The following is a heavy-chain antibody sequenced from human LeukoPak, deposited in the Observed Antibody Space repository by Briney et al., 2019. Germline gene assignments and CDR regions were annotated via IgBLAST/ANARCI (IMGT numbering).Heavy chain of an antibody. D-gene: IGHD3-22*01. V-gene: IGHV1-18*01. J-gene: IGHJ5*02. CDR2: ISAYNGNT. CDR1: GYTFTSYG. CDR3: ARGEYYYVSSGTPLKGRFDP. Sequence: ASVKVSCKASGYTFTSYGISWVRQAPGQGLEWMGWISAYNGNTNYAQKLQGRVTMTTDTSTSTAYMELRSLRSDDTAVYYCARGEYYYVSSGTPLKGRFDPWGQGTLVTVSS.